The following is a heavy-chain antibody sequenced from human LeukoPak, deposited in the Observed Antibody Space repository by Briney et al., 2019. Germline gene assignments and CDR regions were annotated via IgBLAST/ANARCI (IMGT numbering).Heavy chain of an antibody. D-gene: IGHD4-11*01. J-gene: IGHJ6*03. CDR2: VDHTGST. CDR1: GGSISSYY. Sequence: PSETLSLTCTVFGGSISSYYWNWIRRPPGKGLEWIGYVDHTGSTKFNPSLNGRVSISRDTSNNFFSLRLRSVTAADTAVYFCARGRVSSSTWYSTYYYFFYMDFWGKGTTVTVSS. V-gene: IGHV4-59*01. CDR3: ARGRVSSSTWYSTYYYFFYMDF.